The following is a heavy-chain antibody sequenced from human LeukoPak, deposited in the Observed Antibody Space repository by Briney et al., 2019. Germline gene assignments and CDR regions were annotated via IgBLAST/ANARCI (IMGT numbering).Heavy chain of an antibody. J-gene: IGHJ4*02. V-gene: IGHV3-7*01. CDR3: ATSVGDGYDSN. CDR2: IKQDGSEK. Sequence: TGGSLRLSCVASGFTFSSYWMSWVRQAPGKGLEWVANIKQDGSEKYYVDSVKGRFTISRDNAKNSLYLQMNSLRAEDTAVYYCATSVGDGYDSNWGQGALVTVSS. D-gene: IGHD5-12*01. CDR1: GFTFSSYW.